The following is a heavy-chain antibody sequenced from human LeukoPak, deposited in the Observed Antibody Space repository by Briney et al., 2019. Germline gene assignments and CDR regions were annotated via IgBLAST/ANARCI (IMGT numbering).Heavy chain of an antibody. J-gene: IGHJ4*02. CDR2: IIPIFGTA. CDR1: GGTFSSYA. D-gene: IGHD5-24*01. V-gene: IGHV1-69*05. CDR3: TSFVEMATISTDY. Sequence: SVKVSCKASGGTFSSYAISWVRQAPGQGLEWMGRIIPIFGTANYAQKFQGRVTITTDESTSTAYMELSSLGSEDTAVYYCTSFVEMATISTDYWGQGTLVTVSS.